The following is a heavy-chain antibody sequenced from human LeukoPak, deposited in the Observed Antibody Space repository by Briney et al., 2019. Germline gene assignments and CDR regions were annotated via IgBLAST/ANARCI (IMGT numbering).Heavy chain of an antibody. D-gene: IGHD3-16*01. CDR1: GFTVTVNY. V-gene: IGHV3-66*01. CDR3: AADFYTSYHLGY. J-gene: IGHJ4*02. Sequence: GGSLRLSCAVSGFTVTVNYMSWVRQAPGKGLEWVSIIYKSGTISYADSVKGRFIISRDSSTNTLSLQMTSLRAEDTAVYYCAADFYTSYHLGYWGQGTLVTVS. CDR2: IYKSGTI.